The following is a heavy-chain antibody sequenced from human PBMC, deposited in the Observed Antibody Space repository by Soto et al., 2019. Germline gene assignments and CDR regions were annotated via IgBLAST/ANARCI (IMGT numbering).Heavy chain of an antibody. Sequence: SETLSLTCTVSGGSISSSSYYWGWIRQPPGKGLEWIGSIYYSGSTYYNPSLKSRVTISVDTSKNQFSLKLSSVTAADTAVYYCARVPRHDSPLYYFDYWGQGTLVTVSS. CDR3: ARVPRHDSPLYYFDY. CDR2: IYYSGST. V-gene: IGHV4-39*07. J-gene: IGHJ4*02. CDR1: GGSISSSSYY. D-gene: IGHD2-21*02.